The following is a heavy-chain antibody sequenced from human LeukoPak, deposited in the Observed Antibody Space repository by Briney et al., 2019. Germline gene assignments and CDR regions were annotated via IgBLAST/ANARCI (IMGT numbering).Heavy chain of an antibody. V-gene: IGHV4-39*01. CDR3: ARLSCSSTSCFHTFDI. CDR1: GGSISSSSYY. Sequence: PSETLSLTCTVSGGSISSSSYYWGWIRQPPGKGLEWIGSVYCSGSTYYNPSLKSRVTISVDTSKNQFSLKLSSVTAADTAVYYCARLSCSSTSCFHTFDIWGQGTMVTVSS. CDR2: VYCSGST. J-gene: IGHJ3*02. D-gene: IGHD2-2*01.